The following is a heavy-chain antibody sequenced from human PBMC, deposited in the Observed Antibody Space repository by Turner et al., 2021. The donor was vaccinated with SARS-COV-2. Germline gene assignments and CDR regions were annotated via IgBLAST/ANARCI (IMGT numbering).Heavy chain of an antibody. J-gene: IGHJ4*02. CDR3: ARVSSLSYDFDY. Sequence: QVQLVQSAAPLMHPWSSVQLSCKASGYTFTGYYMYWVRQAPGQGREWMGWINANSGGTNCAKKLQGRVTMTRETSISTEYMELSRLRSDDTDVYYCARVSSLSYDFDYWGQGTLVTVSS. CDR1: GYTFTGYY. D-gene: IGHD6-6*01. V-gene: IGHV1-2*02. CDR2: INANSGGT.